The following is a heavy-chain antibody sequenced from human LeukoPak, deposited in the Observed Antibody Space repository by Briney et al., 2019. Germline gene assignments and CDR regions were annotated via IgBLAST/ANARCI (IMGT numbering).Heavy chain of an antibody. D-gene: IGHD3-10*01. CDR1: GFTFSSYG. CDR3: AKVKSRRFGDSWGAFDI. J-gene: IGHJ3*02. CDR2: VSGSGGST. Sequence: GGSLRLSCAASGFTFSSYGMSWVRQAPGKGLDWVSAVSGSGGSTNYADSVTGRFIISRDNSKNTLYLQMNSLRAEDTAVYYCAKVKSRRFGDSWGAFDIWGQGTMVTVSS. V-gene: IGHV3-23*01.